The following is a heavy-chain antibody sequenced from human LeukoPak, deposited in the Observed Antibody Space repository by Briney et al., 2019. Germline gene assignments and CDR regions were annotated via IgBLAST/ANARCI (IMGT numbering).Heavy chain of an antibody. CDR3: ARVAGYFDL. J-gene: IGHJ2*01. CDR1: GGSFSGYY. V-gene: IGHV4-34*01. Sequence: SETLSLTCAVYGGSFSGYYWSWIRQPPGKGLEWIGEINHSGSTNYNPSLKSRVTISVDTSKNQFSLKLSSVTAADTAVYYCARVAGYFDLWGRGTLVTVSS. CDR2: INHSGST.